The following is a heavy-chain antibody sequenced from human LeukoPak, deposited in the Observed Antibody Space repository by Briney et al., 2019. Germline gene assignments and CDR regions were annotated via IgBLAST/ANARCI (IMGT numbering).Heavy chain of an antibody. Sequence: GRSLRLSCAAPGFTFSSYAMHWVRQAPGKGLEWVAVISYDGSNKYYADSVKGRFTISRDNSKNTLYLQMNSLRAEDTAVYYCARDMASGWYDAFDIWGQGTMVTVSS. CDR3: ARDMASGWYDAFDI. J-gene: IGHJ3*02. CDR2: ISYDGSNK. CDR1: GFTFSSYA. D-gene: IGHD6-19*01. V-gene: IGHV3-30-3*01.